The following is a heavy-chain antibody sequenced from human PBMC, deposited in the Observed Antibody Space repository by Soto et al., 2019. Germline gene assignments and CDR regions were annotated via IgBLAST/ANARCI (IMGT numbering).Heavy chain of an antibody. CDR3: AREERRGTAVAGRGPFDP. Sequence: QVQLVQSGAEVKKPGSSVTVSCKASGGTFSSYAISWVRRAPGQGLEWMGGIIPIFGTANYAQKFQGRVTITADESTSTAYMELSSLRSEDTAVYYCAREERRGTAVAGRGPFDPWGQGTLVTVSS. D-gene: IGHD6-19*01. J-gene: IGHJ5*02. CDR2: IIPIFGTA. CDR1: GGTFSSYA. V-gene: IGHV1-69*01.